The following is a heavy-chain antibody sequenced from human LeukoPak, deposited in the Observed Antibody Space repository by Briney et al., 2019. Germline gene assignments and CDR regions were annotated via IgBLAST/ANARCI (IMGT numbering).Heavy chain of an antibody. Sequence: GASVKVSCRASGYTFTSYDINWVRQATGQGLEWMGWMNPNSGNTGYAQKFQGRVTMTRNTSISTAYMELSSLRSEDTAVYYCARGDLNYYDSSGYYPWGQGTLVTVSS. J-gene: IGHJ5*02. CDR1: GYTFTSYD. V-gene: IGHV1-8*01. CDR2: MNPNSGNT. D-gene: IGHD3-22*01. CDR3: ARGDLNYYDSSGYYP.